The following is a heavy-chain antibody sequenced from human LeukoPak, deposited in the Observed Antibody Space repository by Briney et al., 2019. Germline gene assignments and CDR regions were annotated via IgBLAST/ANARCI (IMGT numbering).Heavy chain of an antibody. CDR2: INPNSGDT. Sequence: ASVKVSCKASGYTFTSYGISWVRQAPGQGLEWMGWINPNSGDTNYAQKFQGRVTMTRDTSISTAYMELSRLRSDDTAVYYCARGYSSAWYTPEDYWGQGTLVTVSS. D-gene: IGHD6-19*01. CDR3: ARGYSSAWYTPEDY. V-gene: IGHV1-2*02. CDR1: GYTFTSYG. J-gene: IGHJ4*02.